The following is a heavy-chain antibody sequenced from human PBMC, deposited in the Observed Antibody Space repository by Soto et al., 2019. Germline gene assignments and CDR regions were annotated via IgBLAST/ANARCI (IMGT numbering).Heavy chain of an antibody. Sequence: ASVKVSCKASGYTFSNYHIHWVRQAPGQGLEWLGWIDPNSGGTKYAQKFQGRVTVTREPSITTAFMELDSLTSDDTAVYYCARSSGSYSDFDPWGQGTLVTVSS. V-gene: IGHV1-2*02. CDR2: IDPNSGGT. CDR1: GYTFSNYH. J-gene: IGHJ5*02. D-gene: IGHD1-26*01. CDR3: ARSSGSYSDFDP.